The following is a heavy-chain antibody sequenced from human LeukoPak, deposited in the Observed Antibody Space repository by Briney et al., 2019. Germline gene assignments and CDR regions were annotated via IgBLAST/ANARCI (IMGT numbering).Heavy chain of an antibody. D-gene: IGHD3-3*01. Sequence: GGSLRLSCAASGFTFSSYSMNWVRQAPGKGLEWVSSISSSSSYIYYADSVKGRFTISRDNAKNSLYLQMNSLRAEDTAVYYCARDLRRDLWSGYPSPRFWGQGTLVTVSS. CDR1: GFTFSSYS. CDR2: ISSSSSYI. CDR3: ARDLRRDLWSGYPSPRF. V-gene: IGHV3-21*01. J-gene: IGHJ4*02.